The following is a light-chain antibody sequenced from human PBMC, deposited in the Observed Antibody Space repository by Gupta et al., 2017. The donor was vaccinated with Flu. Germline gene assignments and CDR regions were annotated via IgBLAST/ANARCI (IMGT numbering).Light chain of an antibody. Sequence: DIVLRQSTGNVSLSPGESATLSCRASQSVSSSYLAWYQQKPGQAARLLIYGASSRATGIPDRFSGSGSGTDFTLTISRLEPEDFAVYYCQQYGSSFSWTFGQGTKLEIK. CDR1: QSVSSSY. CDR2: GAS. J-gene: IGKJ2*02. V-gene: IGKV3-20*01. CDR3: QQYGSSFSWT.